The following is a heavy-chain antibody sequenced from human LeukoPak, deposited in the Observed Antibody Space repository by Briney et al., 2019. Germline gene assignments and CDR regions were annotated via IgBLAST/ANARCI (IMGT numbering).Heavy chain of an antibody. CDR2: ISAYNGNT. V-gene: IGHV1-18*01. CDR1: GYTFTSYG. CDR3: ARGGYDILTGYSPSAEYFQH. J-gene: IGHJ1*01. D-gene: IGHD3-9*01. Sequence: ASVKVSCKASGYTFTSYGISWVRQAPGQGLEWMGWISAYNGNTNYAQKLQGRVTMTTDTSTSTAYMELRSLRSDDTAVYYCARGGYDILTGYSPSAEYFQHWGQGTLVTVSS.